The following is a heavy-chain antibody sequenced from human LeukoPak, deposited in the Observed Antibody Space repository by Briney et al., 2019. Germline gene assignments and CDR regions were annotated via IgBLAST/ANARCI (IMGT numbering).Heavy chain of an antibody. V-gene: IGHV3-21*01. D-gene: IGHD6-6*01. J-gene: IGHJ5*02. CDR2: ISTSSSYI. Sequence: GGSLRLSCAVCGFSFSKYRMNWVRQAPGKGLEWVSSISTSSSYINYADSVKGRFTISRDNAKNSLYLQMNSLRAEDTAVYYCARGSSNIAARNNWFDPWGQGTLVTVSS. CDR3: ARGSSNIAARNNWFDP. CDR1: GFSFSKYR.